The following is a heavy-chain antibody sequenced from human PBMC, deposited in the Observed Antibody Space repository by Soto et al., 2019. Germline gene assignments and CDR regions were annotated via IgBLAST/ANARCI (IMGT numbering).Heavy chain of an antibody. CDR1: GGTFSSYA. CDR3: ARDGVDYGDTRGFDY. V-gene: IGHV1-69*13. D-gene: IGHD4-17*01. Sequence: SVKVCCKASGGTFSSYAISWVRQAPGQGLEWMGGIIPIFGTANYAQKSQGRVTITADESTSTAYMELSSLRSEDTAVYYCARDGVDYGDTRGFDYWGQVTLVTVSS. CDR2: IIPIFGTA. J-gene: IGHJ4*02.